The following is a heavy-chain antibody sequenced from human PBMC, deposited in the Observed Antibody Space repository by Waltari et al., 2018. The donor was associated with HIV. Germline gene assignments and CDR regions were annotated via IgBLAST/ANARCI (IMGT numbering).Heavy chain of an antibody. CDR2: INPSGGTT. V-gene: IGHV1-46*01. D-gene: IGHD6-13*01. CDR1: GYTFTSYY. CDR3: ARSYSSSWYSDEYFQY. Sequence: QVHLVQSGAEVKKPGASVKVSCKASGYTFTSYYLHWVRQAPGLGLEWMGIINPSGGTTSYAQKFQDRVTMTRDTSTSTVYMELSSLRSEDTAVYYCARSYSSSWYSDEYFQYWGQGTLVTVSS. J-gene: IGHJ1*01.